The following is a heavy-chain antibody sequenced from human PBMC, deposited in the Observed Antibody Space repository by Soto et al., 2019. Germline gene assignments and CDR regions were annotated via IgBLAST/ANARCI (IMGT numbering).Heavy chain of an antibody. J-gene: IGHJ4*02. V-gene: IGHV3-66*01. D-gene: IGHD2-2*01. CDR3: ARVDGQAIYYFDY. Sequence: EVQLVESGGGLVQPGGSLRLSCAASGFTVSSNYMSWVRQAPGKGLGWVSVIYSGGSTYYADSVKGRFTISRDNSKNTLYLQMNSLRAEDTAVYYCARVDGQAIYYFDYWGQGTLVTVSS. CDR2: IYSGGST. CDR1: GFTVSSNY.